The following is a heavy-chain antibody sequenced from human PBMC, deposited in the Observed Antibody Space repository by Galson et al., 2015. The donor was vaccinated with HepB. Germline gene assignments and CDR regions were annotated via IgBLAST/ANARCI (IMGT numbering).Heavy chain of an antibody. J-gene: IGHJ4*02. Sequence: SLRLSCAASGFTFSNAWMSWVRQAPGKGLEWVGRIKSKTDGGTTDYAAPVKGRFTISRDDSKNTLYLQMNSLKTEDTAVYYCTTDSTIFGVVISFDYWGQGTLVTVSS. CDR1: GFTFSNAW. CDR2: IKSKTDGGTT. CDR3: TTDSTIFGVVISFDY. D-gene: IGHD3-3*01. V-gene: IGHV3-15*01.